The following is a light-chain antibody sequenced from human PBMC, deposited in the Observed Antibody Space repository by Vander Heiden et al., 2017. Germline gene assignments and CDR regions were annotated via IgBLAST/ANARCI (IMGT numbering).Light chain of an antibody. CDR2: AAS. Sequence: DIQMTQSPSSVSASVGDRVSITCRASQGIGSWLVWYQQKSGKAPKLLIYAASTLESGVPSRFSGSGSGTDFTLTITSLQAEDFATYYCQQAHIFPYTFGQGTKLEIK. J-gene: IGKJ2*01. CDR3: QQAHIFPYT. CDR1: QGIGSW. V-gene: IGKV1-12*01.